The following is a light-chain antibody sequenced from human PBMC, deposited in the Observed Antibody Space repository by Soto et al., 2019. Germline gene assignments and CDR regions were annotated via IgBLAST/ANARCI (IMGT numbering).Light chain of an antibody. V-gene: IGLV2-11*01. CDR3: CSYAGTYTAVV. Sequence: QSALTPPRSVSGSPGRSVTISCAGSSSDVGSYKYASWYQQHPGKAPKPMIHQVTQRASGVPDRFSGSNSGNTASQTISGHQADDEADYYCCSYAGTYTAVVFGGGTKLTVL. CDR1: SSDVGSYKY. J-gene: IGLJ2*01. CDR2: QVT.